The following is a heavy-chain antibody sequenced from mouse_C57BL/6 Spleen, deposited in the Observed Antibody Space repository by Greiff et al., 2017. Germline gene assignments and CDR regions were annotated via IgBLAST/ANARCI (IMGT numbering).Heavy chain of an antibody. CDR2: INPNNGGT. CDR3: ARRYYYGSSRYYFDY. J-gene: IGHJ2*01. Sequence: EVQGVESGPELVKPGASVKIPCKASGYTFTDYNMDWVKRSHGKSLEWIGDINPNNGGTIYNQKFKGKATLTVDKSSSTAYMELRSLTSEDTAVXYCARRYYYGSSRYYFDYWGQGTTLTVSS. CDR1: GYTFTDYN. V-gene: IGHV1-18*01. D-gene: IGHD1-1*01.